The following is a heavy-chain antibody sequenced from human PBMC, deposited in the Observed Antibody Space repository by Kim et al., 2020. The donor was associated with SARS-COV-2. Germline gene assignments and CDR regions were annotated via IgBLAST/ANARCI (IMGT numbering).Heavy chain of an antibody. D-gene: IGHD4-17*01. J-gene: IGHJ4*02. V-gene: IGHV3-21*01. CDR2: ISSSSSYI. CDR1: GFTFSSYS. Sequence: GGSLRLSCAASGFTFSSYSMNWVRQAPGKGLEWVSSISSSSSYIYYADSVKGRFTISRDNAKNSLYLQMNSLRAEDTAVYYCASPMTTVVTGNYWGQGTLVTVSS. CDR3: ASPMTTVVTGNY.